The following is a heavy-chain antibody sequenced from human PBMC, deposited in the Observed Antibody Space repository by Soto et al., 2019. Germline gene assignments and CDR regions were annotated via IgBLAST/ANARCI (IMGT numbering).Heavy chain of an antibody. Sequence: PGGSLRLSCAASGFTFSSYAMHWVRQAPGKGLEWVAVISYDGSNKYYADSVKGRFTVSRDNSKNTLYLQVNSLRTEDTAVYYCARDRLRYNWNDFPYYYYGMDVWGQGTTVTAP. CDR1: GFTFSSYA. J-gene: IGHJ6*02. CDR3: ARDRLRYNWNDFPYYYYGMDV. D-gene: IGHD1-1*01. V-gene: IGHV3-30-3*01. CDR2: ISYDGSNK.